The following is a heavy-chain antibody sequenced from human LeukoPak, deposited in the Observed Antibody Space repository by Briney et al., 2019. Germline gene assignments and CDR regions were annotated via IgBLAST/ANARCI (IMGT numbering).Heavy chain of an antibody. CDR2: IYYSGST. CDR1: GGSISSGDYY. Sequence: PSETLSLTCTVSGGSISSGDYYWSWIRQPPGKGLEWIGYIYYSGSTYYNPSLKSRVTISVDTSKNQFSLKLSSVTAADTAVYYCARHRAVDEGGDYWGQGTLVTVSS. J-gene: IGHJ4*02. V-gene: IGHV4-30-4*01. CDR3: ARHRAVDEGGDY. D-gene: IGHD4-23*01.